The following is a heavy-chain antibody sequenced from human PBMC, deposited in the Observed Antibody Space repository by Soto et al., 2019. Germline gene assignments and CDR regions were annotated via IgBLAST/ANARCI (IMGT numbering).Heavy chain of an antibody. J-gene: IGHJ4*02. Sequence: PSETLSLTCAVSGGSISSGGYSWSWIRQPPGKGLEWIGFISYSGTTHYSASLRSRVSISVDTSKNQFSLDLSSVTAADTAVYYCATMGTPVTGLYYFDYWGQGTLVTVS. CDR3: ATMGTPVTGLYYFDY. CDR1: GGSISSGGYS. D-gene: IGHD4-17*01. CDR2: ISYSGTT. V-gene: IGHV4-30-4*08.